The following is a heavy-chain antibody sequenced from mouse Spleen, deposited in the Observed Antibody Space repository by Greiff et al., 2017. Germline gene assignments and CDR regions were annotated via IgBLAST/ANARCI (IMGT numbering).Heavy chain of an antibody. CDR3: ARGLYDGYYYAMDY. V-gene: IGHV1S81*02. CDR1: GYTFTSYW. D-gene: IGHD2-3*01. Sequence: QVQLQQPGAELVKPGASVKLSCKASGYTFTSYWMHWVKQRPGQGLEWIGEINPSNGRTNYNEKFKSKATLTVDKSSSTAYMQLSSLTSEDSAVYYCARGLYDGYYYAMDYWGQGTSVTVSS. CDR2: INPSNGRT. J-gene: IGHJ4*01.